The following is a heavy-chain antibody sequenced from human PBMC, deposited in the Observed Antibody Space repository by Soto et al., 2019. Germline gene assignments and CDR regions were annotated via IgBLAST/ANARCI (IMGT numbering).Heavy chain of an antibody. Sequence: SETLSLTCTVSGGSVSSGSYYWSWIRQPPGKGLEWIGYIYYSGSTNYNPSLKSRVTISVDTSKNQFSLKLSSVTAADTAVYYCARENDLVGYGLDVWGQGTTDTVS. J-gene: IGHJ6*02. D-gene: IGHD1-1*01. V-gene: IGHV4-61*01. CDR1: GGSVSSGSYY. CDR3: ARENDLVGYGLDV. CDR2: IYYSGST.